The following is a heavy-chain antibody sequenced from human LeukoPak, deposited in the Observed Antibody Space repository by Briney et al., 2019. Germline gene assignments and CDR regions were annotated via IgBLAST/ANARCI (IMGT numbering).Heavy chain of an antibody. D-gene: IGHD1-1*01. CDR1: GDSVVTNNVA. J-gene: IGHJ3*02. CDR3: TRWKYSGFDI. V-gene: IGHV6-1*01. Sequence: PSQTLSLTCAISGDSVVTNNVAWNWIRQSPSRGLEWLGRTYLRSKWYNEYAVSVKSRITINPDTSRNHFSLQLNSVIPEDTAVYYCTRWKYSGFDICGQGTMVTVSS. CDR2: TYLRSKWYN.